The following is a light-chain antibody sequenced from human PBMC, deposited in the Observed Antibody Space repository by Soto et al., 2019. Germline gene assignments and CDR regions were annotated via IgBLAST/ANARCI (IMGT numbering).Light chain of an antibody. CDR2: AVS. V-gene: IGKV1-39*01. CDR3: QQYDSFSVT. CDR1: QRIGTN. Sequence: SQIAQTPASLSASIGDRVTLTCRASQRIGTNLNWYQQRPGKAPKLLIYAVSSLQSGVPPRFSGSGSGTEFTLTISSLQPDDFATYYCQQYDSFSVTFGQGTKVDI. J-gene: IGKJ1*01.